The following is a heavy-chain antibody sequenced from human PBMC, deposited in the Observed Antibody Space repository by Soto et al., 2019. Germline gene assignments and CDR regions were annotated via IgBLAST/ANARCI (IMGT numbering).Heavy chain of an antibody. CDR2: ISSGGDST. D-gene: IGHD4-17*01. CDR1: GFIFTTYA. V-gene: IGHV3-23*01. Sequence: PVGSLRLSCATSGFIFTTYAMNWVRQAPGKGLEWVAAISSGGDSTFYAESVRGRFTISRDNSFNTVYLQMRSLRPEDTAVYYCAHPRGYGVFDAVDIWGQGTMVNV. CDR3: AHPRGYGVFDAVDI. J-gene: IGHJ3*02.